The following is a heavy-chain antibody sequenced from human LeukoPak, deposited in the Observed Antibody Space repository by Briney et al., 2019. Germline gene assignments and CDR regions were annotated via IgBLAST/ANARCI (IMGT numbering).Heavy chain of an antibody. CDR1: TFTFSRYW. D-gene: IGHD3-3*01. CDR2: INSDGTNT. V-gene: IGHV3-74*01. J-gene: IGHJ4*02. Sequence: GGSLRLSCAASTFTFSRYWMHWVRQAPGKGLVWVSRINSDGTNTYYADSVKGRFTISRDNTKNTLYLQMNSLRTEDTAVYYCARDRAAFGVVQVGYWGQGTLVTVSS. CDR3: ARDRAAFGVVQVGY.